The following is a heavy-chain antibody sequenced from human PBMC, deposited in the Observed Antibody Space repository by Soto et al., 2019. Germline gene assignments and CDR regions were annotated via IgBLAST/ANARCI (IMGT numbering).Heavy chain of an antibody. V-gene: IGHV3-23*01. CDR1: GFSFCNYA. J-gene: IGHJ4*02. D-gene: IGHD6-19*01. CDR3: AKATTNGGWFNPFDS. Sequence: PGGSLRLSCAASGFSFCNYAMNFFRHAPLKGLEWVSGLSGSGTSTYYADSVKGRFTISRDNSRDTLFLQMNSLTADDTAVYYCAKATTNGGWFNPFDSWGQGALVTVSS. CDR2: LSGSGTST.